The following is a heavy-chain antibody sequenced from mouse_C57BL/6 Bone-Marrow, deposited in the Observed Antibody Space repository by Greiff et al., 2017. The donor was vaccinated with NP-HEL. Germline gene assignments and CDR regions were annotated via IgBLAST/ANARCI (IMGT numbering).Heavy chain of an antibody. Sequence: VQLQPPWAELVKPGASVELFCKASGYPFTCFWMHWVKQRPGRGLEGIGRIVPNSGGTKYNEKVKSKATLTADKPSSTAYMQLSSLTSEDSAVYYCARSAMVTFAYWGQGTLVTVTA. V-gene: IGHV1-72*01. J-gene: IGHJ3*01. D-gene: IGHD2-2*01. CDR2: IVPNSGGT. CDR1: GYPFTCFW. CDR3: ARSAMVTFAY.